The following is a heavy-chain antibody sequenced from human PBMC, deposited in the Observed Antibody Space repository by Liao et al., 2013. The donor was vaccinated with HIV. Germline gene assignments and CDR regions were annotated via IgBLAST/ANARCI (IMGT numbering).Heavy chain of an antibody. CDR3: ARLHPVWFGESPRGYYMDV. V-gene: IGHV4-61*02. CDR2: IYTSGST. CDR1: GGSISSGSYY. D-gene: IGHD3-10*01. J-gene: IGHJ6*03. Sequence: QVQLQESGPGLVKPSQTLSLTCTVSGGSISSGSYYWSWIRQPAGKGLEWIGRIYTSGSTNYNPSLKSRVTISVDTSKNQFSLKLSSVTAADTAVYYCARLHPVWFGESPRGYYMDVWGKGTTVTVSS.